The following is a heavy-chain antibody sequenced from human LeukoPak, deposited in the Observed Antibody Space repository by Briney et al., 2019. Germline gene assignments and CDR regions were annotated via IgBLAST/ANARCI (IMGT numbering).Heavy chain of an antibody. Sequence: GSLRLSCSASGXLFSDARMTWVRQGPGKGLEWVGHIKRKTEGGTTDYAAAVRGRFTISRDDSKKTLYLQMNSLKSEDTAVYYCTTRLNWGQGTLVTVSS. CDR3: TTRLN. J-gene: IGHJ4*02. CDR1: GXLFSDAR. V-gene: IGHV3-15*01. CDR2: IKRKTEGGTT.